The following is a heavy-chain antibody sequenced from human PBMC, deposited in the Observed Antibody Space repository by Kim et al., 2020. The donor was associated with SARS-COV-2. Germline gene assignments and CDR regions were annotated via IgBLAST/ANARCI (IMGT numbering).Heavy chain of an antibody. CDR3: AKGGHFFHYYYMDV. J-gene: IGHJ6*03. CDR2: ISWNSGSI. CDR1: GFTFGDYA. V-gene: IGHV3-9*01. D-gene: IGHD3-3*02. Sequence: GGSLRLSCAASGFTFGDYAMHWVRQAPGKGLEWVSGISWNSGSIGYADSVKGRFTISRDNAKNSLYLQMNSLRAEDTALYYCAKGGHFFHYYYMDVWGKGTTVTVSS.